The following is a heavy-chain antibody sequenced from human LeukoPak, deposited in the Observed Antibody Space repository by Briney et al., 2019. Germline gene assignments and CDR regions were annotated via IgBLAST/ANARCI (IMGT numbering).Heavy chain of an antibody. CDR1: GFTFSTYA. D-gene: IGHD3-10*01. CDR2: ISYDGSNK. V-gene: IGHV3-30*04. CDR3: AKDTFPYGSGSYYADY. Sequence: PGGSLRLSCAASGFTFSTYAMNWVRQAPGKGLEWVAVISYDGSNKYYADSVKGRFTISRDNSKNTLYLQMNSLRAEDTAVYYCAKDTFPYGSGSYYADYWGQGTLVTVSS. J-gene: IGHJ4*02.